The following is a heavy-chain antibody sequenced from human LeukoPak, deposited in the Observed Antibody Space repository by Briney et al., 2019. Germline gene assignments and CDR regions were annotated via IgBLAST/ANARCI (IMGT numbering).Heavy chain of an antibody. CDR2: IYTSGST. V-gene: IGHV4-61*02. CDR1: GASFSSGSYN. D-gene: IGHD1-26*01. J-gene: IGHJ3*02. CDR3: ARDLSGSYHAFDI. Sequence: SETLSLTCTVSGASFSSGSYNWSWIRQPAGKGLEWIGRIYTSGSTNYNPSLKSRVTISVDASKNQFSLKLSSVTAADTAVYYCARDLSGSYHAFDIWGQGAMVTVSS.